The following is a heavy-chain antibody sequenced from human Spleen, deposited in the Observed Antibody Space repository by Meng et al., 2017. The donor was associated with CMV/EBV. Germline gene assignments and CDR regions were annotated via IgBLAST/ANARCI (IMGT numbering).Heavy chain of an antibody. V-gene: IGHV1-2*02. J-gene: IGHJ6*02. CDR3: AREDCTSTSCYQDSYYYYGLDV. CDR1: GYTFTGYY. D-gene: IGHD2-2*01. Sequence: ASVKVSCKASGYTFTGYYVHWIRQAPGQGLEWMGWINPNTAGTNSAQKFQGRVTMTRDTSITTAYMELSRLRSDDTAIYYCAREDCTSTSCYQDSYYYYGLDVWGQGTTVTVSS. CDR2: INPNTAGT.